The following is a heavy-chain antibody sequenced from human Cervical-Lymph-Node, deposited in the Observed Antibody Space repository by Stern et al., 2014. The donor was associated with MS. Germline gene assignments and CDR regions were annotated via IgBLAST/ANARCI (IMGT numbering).Heavy chain of an antibody. D-gene: IGHD3-22*01. Sequence: QVQLQESGPGLVKPSETLSLTCTVSGGSISSSSYYWGWIRQPPGKGLEWIGRIYYSGSTYYNPSLKSRVTISVDTSKNQFSLKLGSVTAADTAVYYCARHQPMIVVVITTYFDYWGQGTLVTVSS. J-gene: IGHJ4*02. CDR3: ARHQPMIVVVITTYFDY. CDR1: GGSISSSSYY. V-gene: IGHV4-39*01. CDR2: IYYSGST.